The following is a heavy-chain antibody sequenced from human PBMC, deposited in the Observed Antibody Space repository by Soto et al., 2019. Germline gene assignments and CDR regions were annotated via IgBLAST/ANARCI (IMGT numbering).Heavy chain of an antibody. CDR2: ISAYNGNT. J-gene: IGHJ3*02. Sequence: GASVKVSCKASGYTFTSYGISWVRQAPGQGLEWMGWISAYNGNTNYAQKPQGRVTMTTDTSTSTAYMELRSLRSDDTAVYYCARDKYSSGWYTHDAFDIWGQGTMVTVSS. V-gene: IGHV1-18*04. CDR3: ARDKYSSGWYTHDAFDI. CDR1: GYTFTSYG. D-gene: IGHD6-19*01.